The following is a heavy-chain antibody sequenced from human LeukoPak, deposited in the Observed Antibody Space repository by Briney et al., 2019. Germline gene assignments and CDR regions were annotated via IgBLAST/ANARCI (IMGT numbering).Heavy chain of an antibody. Sequence: SETLSLTCTVSGGSISSYYWSWIRQPPGKGLEWIGYIYYSGSTNYNPSLKSRVTISVDTSKNQFSLELSSVTAADTAVYYCARYHSGSYYTSWFDPWGQGTLVTVSS. J-gene: IGHJ5*02. CDR2: IYYSGST. CDR3: ARYHSGSYYTSWFDP. D-gene: IGHD3-10*01. CDR1: GGSISSYY. V-gene: IGHV4-59*01.